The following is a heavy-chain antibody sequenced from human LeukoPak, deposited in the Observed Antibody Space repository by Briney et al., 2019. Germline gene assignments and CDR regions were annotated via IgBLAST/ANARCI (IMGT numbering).Heavy chain of an antibody. D-gene: IGHD3-22*01. Sequence: PSETLSLTCTVSGGSISSGSYYWSWIRQPAGKGLEWIGRIYTSGSTNYNPSLKSRVTISVDTSKNQFSLKLSSVTAADTAVYYCARGESDDSSGYYPLSSWFDPWGQGTLVTVSS. V-gene: IGHV4-61*02. CDR3: ARGESDDSSGYYPLSSWFDP. CDR2: IYTSGST. CDR1: GGSISSGSYY. J-gene: IGHJ5*02.